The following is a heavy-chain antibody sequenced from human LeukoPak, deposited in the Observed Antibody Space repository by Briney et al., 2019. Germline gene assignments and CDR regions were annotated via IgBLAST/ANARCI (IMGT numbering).Heavy chain of an antibody. CDR3: ARETAEGGYDSPLFDY. Sequence: PSETLSLTCTVSGGSISSYYWSWIRQPPGKGLEWIGFIYDSGSTNYNPSLKSRVTISVDTSKNQFSLKLSSVTAADTAVYYCARETAEGGYDSPLFDYWGQGTLVTVSS. V-gene: IGHV4-59*12. D-gene: IGHD5-12*01. CDR2: IYDSGST. J-gene: IGHJ4*02. CDR1: GGSISSYY.